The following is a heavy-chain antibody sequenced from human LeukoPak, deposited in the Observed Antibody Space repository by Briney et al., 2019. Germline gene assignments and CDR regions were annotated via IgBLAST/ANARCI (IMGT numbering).Heavy chain of an antibody. V-gene: IGHV3-21*04. CDR2: ISSSSSTI. J-gene: IGHJ4*02. CDR3: ARIIAVAGTKSSDF. CDR1: GFTFSSYS. Sequence: GGSLRLSCAASGFTFSSYSMNWVRQAPGKGLEWVSSISSSSSTIYYADSVKGRFTISRDSAKNSLYLQMNSLRAEDTAVYYCARIIAVAGTKSSDFWGQGTLVTVSS. D-gene: IGHD6-19*01.